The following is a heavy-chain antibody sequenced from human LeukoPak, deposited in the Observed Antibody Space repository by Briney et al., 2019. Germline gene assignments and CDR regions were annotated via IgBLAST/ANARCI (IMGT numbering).Heavy chain of an antibody. J-gene: IGHJ4*02. Sequence: ASVKVSCKASGYTFTDYYMHWVRQAPGQGLEWMGWISAYNGHTKYAQKVQGRVTMTTDTSTTTAYMELRSLRSDDTAVYYCARGLPPRRNYDSSGYYSYYFDYWGQGTLVTVSS. D-gene: IGHD3-22*01. V-gene: IGHV1-18*04. CDR3: ARGLPPRRNYDSSGYYSYYFDY. CDR1: GYTFTDYY. CDR2: ISAYNGHT.